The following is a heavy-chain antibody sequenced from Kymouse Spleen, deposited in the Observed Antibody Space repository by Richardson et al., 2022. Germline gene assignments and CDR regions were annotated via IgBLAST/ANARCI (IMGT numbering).Heavy chain of an antibody. J-gene: IGHJ6*02. CDR3: AKDDYGSGNYYYGMDV. V-gene: IGHV3-23*04. CDR1: GFTFSSYA. D-gene: IGHD3-10*01. CDR2: ISGSGGST. Sequence: EVQLVESGGGLVQPGGSLRLSCAASGFTFSSYAMSWVRQAPGKGLEWVSAISGSGGSTYYADSVKGRFTISRDNSKNTLYLQMNSLRAEDTAVYYCAKDDYGSGNYYYGMDVWGQGTTVTVSS.